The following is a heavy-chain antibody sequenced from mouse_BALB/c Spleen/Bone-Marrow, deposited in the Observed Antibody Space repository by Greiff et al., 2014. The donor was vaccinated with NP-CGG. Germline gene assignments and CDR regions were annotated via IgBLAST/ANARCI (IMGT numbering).Heavy chain of an antibody. V-gene: IGHV2-9*02. J-gene: IGHJ3*01. D-gene: IGHD1-1*01. CDR3: ARGDYGSTYWFAY. Sequence: VKLVESGPGLVAPSQSLSITCTVSGFPLSSYGVHWVRQCPGKGLEWLGIIWAGGGTNYNSALMFRLSISKDNSKSQVFLKMNSLQTDDTAMYYCARGDYGSTYWFAYWGQGTLVTVSA. CDR1: GFPLSSYG. CDR2: IWAGGGT.